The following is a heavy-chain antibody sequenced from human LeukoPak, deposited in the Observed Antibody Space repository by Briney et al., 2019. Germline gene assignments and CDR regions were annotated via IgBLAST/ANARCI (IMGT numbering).Heavy chain of an antibody. CDR3: ARGPITTRSHFDY. J-gene: IGHJ4*02. CDR1: GYTFTGYY. V-gene: IGHV1-2*05. D-gene: IGHD3-22*01. Sequence: GASVKVSCKASGYTFTGYYMHWVRQAPGQGLEWMGRINPNSGGTNYAQKFQGRVTMTRDTSISTAYMELSRLRSDDTVVYYCARGPITTRSHFDYWGQGTLVTVSS. CDR2: INPNSGGT.